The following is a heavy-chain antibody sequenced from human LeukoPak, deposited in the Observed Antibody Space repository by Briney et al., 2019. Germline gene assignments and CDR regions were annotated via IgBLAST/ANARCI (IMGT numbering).Heavy chain of an antibody. CDR2: INHSGST. Sequence: SETLSLTCAVYGGSFSGYYWSWIRQPPGKGLEWIGEINHSGSTNYNPSLKSRVTISVDTSKKQFSLKLSSVTAADTAFYFCARYIVSYPHDAFDIWGQGTMVTVSS. CDR3: ARYIVSYPHDAFDI. V-gene: IGHV4-34*01. CDR1: GGSFSGYY. J-gene: IGHJ3*02. D-gene: IGHD1-26*01.